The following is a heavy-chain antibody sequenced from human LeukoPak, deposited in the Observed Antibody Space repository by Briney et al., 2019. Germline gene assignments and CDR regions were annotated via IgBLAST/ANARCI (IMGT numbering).Heavy chain of an antibody. V-gene: IGHV3-30*04. J-gene: IGHJ4*02. Sequence: GGSLRLSCAASGFTFSSYAMHWVRQAPGKGLEWVAVISYDGSNKYYADSVKGRFTISRDNSKNTLYLQMNSLRAEDTAVYYCARVPYYDSSGYPFDYWGQETLVTVSS. D-gene: IGHD3-22*01. CDR2: ISYDGSNK. CDR3: ARVPYYDSSGYPFDY. CDR1: GFTFSSYA.